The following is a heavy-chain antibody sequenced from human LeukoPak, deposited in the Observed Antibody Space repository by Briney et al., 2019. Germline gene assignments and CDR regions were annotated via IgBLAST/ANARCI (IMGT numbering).Heavy chain of an antibody. D-gene: IGHD6-13*01. CDR3: ARGVYIAAAQYGY. Sequence: SETLSLTCTVSGGSISSDYWSWIRQPPGKGLEWIGYIYYSGTTNYNPSLKSRVTISVDTSKNQFSLKLSSVTAADTAVYYCARGVYIAAAQYGYWGQGTLVTVSS. CDR1: GGSISSDY. CDR2: IYYSGTT. J-gene: IGHJ4*02. V-gene: IGHV4-59*01.